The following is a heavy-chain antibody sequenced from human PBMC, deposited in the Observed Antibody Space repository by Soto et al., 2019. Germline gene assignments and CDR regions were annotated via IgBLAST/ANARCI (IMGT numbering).Heavy chain of an antibody. J-gene: IGHJ3*02. D-gene: IGHD3-22*01. CDR1: GYTFTSYA. CDR3: ARDYYDSSGYPCTLDI. Sequence: ASVKVSCKASGYTFTSYAMHWVRQAPGQRLEWMGWINAGNGNTKYSQKFQGRVTITRDTSASTAYMELSSLRSEDTAVYYCARDYYDSSGYPCTLDIWGQGTMVTVSS. V-gene: IGHV1-3*01. CDR2: INAGNGNT.